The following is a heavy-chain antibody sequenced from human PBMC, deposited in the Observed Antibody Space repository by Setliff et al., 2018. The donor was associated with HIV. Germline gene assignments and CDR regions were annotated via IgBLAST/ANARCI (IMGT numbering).Heavy chain of an antibody. CDR3: AREALRGYSGYTNGATDAFDI. V-gene: IGHV3-53*01. J-gene: IGHJ3*02. Sequence: TGGSLRLSCAASGFTVSSNYMSWVRQAPGKGLEWVSVIYSGGSTYYADSVKGRFTISRDNSKNTLYLQMNSLRAEDTAVYYCAREALRGYSGYTNGATDAFDIWGQGTMVTVS. CDR2: IYSGGST. CDR1: GFTVSSNY. D-gene: IGHD5-12*01.